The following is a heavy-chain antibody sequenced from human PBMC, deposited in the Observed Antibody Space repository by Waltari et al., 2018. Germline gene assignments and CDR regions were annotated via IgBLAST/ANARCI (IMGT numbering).Heavy chain of an antibody. Sequence: EVQLVESGGGLVQPGGSLRLSCAASGFSVSGVYMTWVRQAPGKGLQWVSTIYIGGSTYYADSVKGRFTISRDNSKNTVFLQMNSLRVDDTAVYYCARPVGNETWGQGTLVTVSS. V-gene: IGHV3-53*01. J-gene: IGHJ5*02. CDR1: GFSVSGVY. D-gene: IGHD1-26*01. CDR3: ARPVGNET. CDR2: IYIGGST.